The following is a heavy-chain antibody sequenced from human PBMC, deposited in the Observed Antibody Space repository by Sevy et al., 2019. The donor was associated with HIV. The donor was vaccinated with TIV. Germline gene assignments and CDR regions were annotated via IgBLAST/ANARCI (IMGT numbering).Heavy chain of an antibody. Sequence: GGSLRLSCAASGFTFSSYAMSCVRQAPGKGLEWVSGLSGNGGSTNYADSVKGRFALSRDKSKDTMYLQRNNLRAADTDIYFCAKDRIWELGDAFDIWGQGTMVTVSS. CDR3: AKDRIWELGDAFDI. V-gene: IGHV3-23*01. CDR2: LSGNGGST. D-gene: IGHD1-7*01. CDR1: GFTFSSYA. J-gene: IGHJ3*02.